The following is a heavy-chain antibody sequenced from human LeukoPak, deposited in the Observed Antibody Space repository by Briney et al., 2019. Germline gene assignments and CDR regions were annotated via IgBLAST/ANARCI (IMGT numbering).Heavy chain of an antibody. CDR3: ASSAFRTGTWS. CDR1: GFTFSSYS. Sequence: GGSLRLSCAASGFTFSSYSMNWVRQAPGKGLEWVSSISSSSSYIYYADSVKGRFTISRDNAENSLYLQMNSLRAEDTAVYYCASSAFRTGTWSWGQGTLVTVSS. CDR2: ISSSSSYI. V-gene: IGHV3-21*01. J-gene: IGHJ4*02. D-gene: IGHD2-8*02.